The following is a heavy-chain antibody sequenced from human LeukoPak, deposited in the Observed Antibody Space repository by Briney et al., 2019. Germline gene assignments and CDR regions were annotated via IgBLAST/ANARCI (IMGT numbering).Heavy chain of an antibody. J-gene: IGHJ4*02. V-gene: IGHV4-59*08. CDR2: LDHIGNT. D-gene: IGHD3-10*01. CDR3: AKHSGSGTFPLES. CDR1: GRSISGSS. Sequence: PSETLSLTCTVSGRSISGSSWSWIRQPPTKGLEWIGYLDHIGNTNYNPSFKSRITISGDRSKNQVSLNLNSVTAADTAVYYCAKHSGSGTFPLESWGLGTLVTVSS.